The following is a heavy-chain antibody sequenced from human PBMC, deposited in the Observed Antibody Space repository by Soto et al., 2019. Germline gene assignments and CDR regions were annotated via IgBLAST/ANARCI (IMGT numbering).Heavy chain of an antibody. V-gene: IGHV1-18*01. CDR3: ARDPTHYYDSSGYDY. D-gene: IGHD3-22*01. CDR2: ISAYNGNT. Sequence: GASVKVSCKASGYTFTSYGISWVRQAPGQGLEWMGWISAYNGNTNYAQKLQGRVTMTTDTSTSTAYMELRSLRSDDTAVYYCARDPTHYYDSSGYDYWGQGTLVIVSS. J-gene: IGHJ4*02. CDR1: GYTFTSYG.